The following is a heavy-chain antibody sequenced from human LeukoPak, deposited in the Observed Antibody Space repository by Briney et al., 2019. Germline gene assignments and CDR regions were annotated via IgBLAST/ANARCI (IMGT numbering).Heavy chain of an antibody. Sequence: SETLSLTCTVSGGSISSSSYYWGWIRQPPGKGLEWIGSIYYSGSTYYNPSLKSRVTISVDTSKNQFSLKLSSVTAADTAVYYCARSYYYDSSGYYYWGQGTLVTVSS. V-gene: IGHV4-39*01. D-gene: IGHD3-22*01. J-gene: IGHJ4*02. CDR1: GGSISSSSYY. CDR2: IYYSGST. CDR3: ARSYYYDSSGYYY.